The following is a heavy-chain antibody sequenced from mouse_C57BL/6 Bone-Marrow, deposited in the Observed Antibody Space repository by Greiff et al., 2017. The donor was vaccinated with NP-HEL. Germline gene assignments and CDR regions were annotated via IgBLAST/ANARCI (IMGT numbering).Heavy chain of an antibody. CDR1: GFNIKDDY. CDR3: AFNWDFDY. CDR2: IDPENGDT. V-gene: IGHV14-4*01. Sequence: VQLQQSGAELVRPGASVKLSCTASGFNIKDDYMHWVKQRPEQGLEWIGWIDPENGDTEYASKFQGKATITADTSSSTAYLQLSSLTSEDTAVYYCAFNWDFDYWGQGTTVTGSS. J-gene: IGHJ2*01. D-gene: IGHD4-1*02.